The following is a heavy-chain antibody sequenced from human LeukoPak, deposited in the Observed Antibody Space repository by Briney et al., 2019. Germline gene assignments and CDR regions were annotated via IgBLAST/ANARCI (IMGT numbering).Heavy chain of an antibody. CDR3: ASFYCSSTSCYCLDY. J-gene: IGHJ4*02. V-gene: IGHV3-48*04. CDR2: ISSSGSTT. CDR1: GFTFSSYA. Sequence: QPGGSLRLSCAASGFTFSSYAMNWVRQAPGKGLEWVSYISSSGSTTYYADSVKGRFTISRDNAKNSLYLQMNSLRAEDTAVYYCASFYCSSTSCYCLDYWGQGTLVTVSS. D-gene: IGHD2-2*01.